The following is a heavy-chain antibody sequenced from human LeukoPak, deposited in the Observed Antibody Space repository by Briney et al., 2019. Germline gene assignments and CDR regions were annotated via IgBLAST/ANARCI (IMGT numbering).Heavy chain of an antibody. V-gene: IGHV3-30*18. J-gene: IGHJ4*02. Sequence: GGSLRLSCAASGFTFSSYGMHWVRQAPGKGLEGVALISHDISNKFYADSVKGRFTISRDNSKNTLYLQMNSLRAEDTAVYYCAKLPESTVFAYWGQGTLVTVSS. CDR1: GFTFSSYG. CDR3: AKLPESTVFAY. D-gene: IGHD4-17*01. CDR2: ISHDISNK.